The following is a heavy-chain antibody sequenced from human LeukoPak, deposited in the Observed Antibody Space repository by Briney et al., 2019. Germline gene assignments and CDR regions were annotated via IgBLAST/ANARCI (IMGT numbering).Heavy chain of an antibody. CDR2: IYSGGST. V-gene: IGHV3-53*01. CDR1: GFPFSSNY. J-gene: IGHJ4*02. CDR3: AVGSGPYYFDY. D-gene: IGHD1-26*01. Sequence: PGGSLRLSSPASGFPFSSNYMSWVRPAPGKGLEWVSVIYSGGSTYYAYSVKGRFTISRDNSKNTLYLQMNSLRAEDTAVYYCAVGSGPYYFDYWGQGTLVTVSS.